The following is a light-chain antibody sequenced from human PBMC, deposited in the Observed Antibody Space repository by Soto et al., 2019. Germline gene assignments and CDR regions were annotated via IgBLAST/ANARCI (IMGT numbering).Light chain of an antibody. V-gene: IGKV1-33*01. Sequence: DIQMTQSPSSLSASVGDRVTITCQASQDISNYLNWYQQKPGKAPKILIYDASVLEAGVPSRFRGGGSWTHFTLTISRLQAEDVATYYCQQFDNLPLTFGGGTKVEIK. CDR2: DAS. CDR3: QQFDNLPLT. J-gene: IGKJ4*01. CDR1: QDISNY.